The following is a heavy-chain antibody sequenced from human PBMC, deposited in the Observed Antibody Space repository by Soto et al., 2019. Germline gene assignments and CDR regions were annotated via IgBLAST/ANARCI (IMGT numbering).Heavy chain of an antibody. CDR2: IYWDDDK. J-gene: IGHJ6*02. V-gene: IGHV2-5*02. CDR3: AHSRGIAATNYYYYYGMYV. D-gene: IGHD6-13*01. Sequence: SGPTLVNPTQTLTLTCPFSGFSLSTSGVGVGWIRQPPGKALEWLALIYWDDDKRYSPSLKSRLTITKDTSKNQVVLTMTNMDPVDTATYYCAHSRGIAATNYYYYYGMYVWGQGTTVTVSS. CDR1: GFSLSTSGVG.